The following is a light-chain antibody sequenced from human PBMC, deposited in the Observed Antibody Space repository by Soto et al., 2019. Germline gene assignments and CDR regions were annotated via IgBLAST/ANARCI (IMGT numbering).Light chain of an antibody. V-gene: IGKV1-5*03. J-gene: IGKJ4*01. Sequence: DIQMTQSPSTLSASVGDRVTITCRASQSISTWLAWYQQKPGKAPKLLIYKASNLEGGVPSRFSDSGSGTEFNITISSLQPDDFATYYCQQHNTYPLTFGGVTTVEIK. CDR1: QSISTW. CDR3: QQHNTYPLT. CDR2: KAS.